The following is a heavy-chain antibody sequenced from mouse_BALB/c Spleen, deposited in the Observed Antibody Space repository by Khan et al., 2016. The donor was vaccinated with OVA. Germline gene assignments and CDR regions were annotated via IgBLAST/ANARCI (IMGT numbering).Heavy chain of an antibody. CDR2: IYPGDGNT. CDR1: GYTFTSYW. J-gene: IGHJ2*01. Sequence: QVQLQQSGTELARPGASVKLSCKASGYTFTSYWMQWVKQRPGQGLEWIGAIYPGDGNTRYTQKFKGKATLTADKSSRTAYMQLSSLASEDSSVYFCVRGGITAGYFYYWGQGTTLTVSS. D-gene: IGHD1-1*01. V-gene: IGHV1-87*01. CDR3: VRGGITAGYFYY.